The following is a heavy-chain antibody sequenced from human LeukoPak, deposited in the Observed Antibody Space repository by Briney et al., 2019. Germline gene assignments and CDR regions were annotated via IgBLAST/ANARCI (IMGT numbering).Heavy chain of an antibody. CDR3: ARSGYSYGYSLDY. V-gene: IGHV3-48*01. D-gene: IGHD5-18*01. Sequence: GGSLRLSCAASGFTFSSYSMNWVRQAPGKGLEWVSYISSSSSTIYYADSVKGRFTISRDNAKNSLYLQMNSLRAEDTAVYYCARSGYSYGYSLDYWGQGTLVTVSS. J-gene: IGHJ4*02. CDR1: GFTFSSYS. CDR2: ISSSSSTI.